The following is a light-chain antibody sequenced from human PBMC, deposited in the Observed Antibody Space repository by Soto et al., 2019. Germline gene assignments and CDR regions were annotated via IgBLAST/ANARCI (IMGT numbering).Light chain of an antibody. V-gene: IGKV1-5*03. Sequence: DIQMTQSPSTLSASVADRVTITCRASHIISSWLAWYQQKPGKAPKLLIYKASSLKSVVPSRFSGSGSGTEFTLTISSLQPDDFATYYCHQYNSYPWTFGQGTKVEIK. CDR3: HQYNSYPWT. CDR2: KAS. CDR1: HIISSW. J-gene: IGKJ1*01.